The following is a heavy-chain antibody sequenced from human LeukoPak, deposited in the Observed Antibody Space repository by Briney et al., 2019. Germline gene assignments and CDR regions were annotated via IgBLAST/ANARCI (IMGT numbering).Heavy chain of an antibody. V-gene: IGHV3-7*01. D-gene: IGHD2-2*01. CDR2: IKQDGSEK. J-gene: IGHJ6*02. CDR1: GFSFSSYW. Sequence: GGSLRLSCAASGFSFSSYWMSWVRAAPGKGLGWVANIKQDGSEKYYVDSVKGRFTIYRDNAKTSLHRQMNSRRAENTAVYYGARVLLVPAAILIGDYYYYGMDVWGQRTTVTVSS. CDR3: ARVLLVPAAILIGDYYYYGMDV.